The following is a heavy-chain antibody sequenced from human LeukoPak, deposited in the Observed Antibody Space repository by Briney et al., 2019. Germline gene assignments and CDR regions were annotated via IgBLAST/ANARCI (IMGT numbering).Heavy chain of an antibody. CDR2: ISSSSSYI. J-gene: IGHJ3*02. CDR1: GFTFSSYS. Sequence: PGRSLRLSCAASGFTFSSYSMNWVRQAPGKGLEWVSSISSSSSYIYYADSVKGRFTISRDNAKNSLYLQMNSLRAEDTAVYYCARAPDYYDSSSAFDIWGQGTMVTVSS. CDR3: ARAPDYYDSSSAFDI. D-gene: IGHD3-22*01. V-gene: IGHV3-21*01.